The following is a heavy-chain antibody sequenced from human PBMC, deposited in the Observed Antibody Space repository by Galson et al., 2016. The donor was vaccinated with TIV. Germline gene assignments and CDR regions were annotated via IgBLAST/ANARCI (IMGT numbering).Heavy chain of an antibody. CDR2: ISAGGGNE. CDR1: GFTFSSYA. V-gene: IGHV3-23*01. Sequence: SLRLSCAASGFTFSSYAMSWVRQAPGKGPEWVSAISAGGGNEYYADSVKGRFTISRDNSQNTLYLQMNSLRAEDSAVYYCAKSTNWNYLYYFDYWGQGALVTASS. D-gene: IGHD1-7*01. CDR3: AKSTNWNYLYYFDY. J-gene: IGHJ4*02.